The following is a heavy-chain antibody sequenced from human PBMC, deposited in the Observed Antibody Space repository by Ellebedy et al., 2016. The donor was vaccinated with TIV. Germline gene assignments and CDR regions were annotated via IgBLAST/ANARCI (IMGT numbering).Heavy chain of an antibody. Sequence: SETLSLTXTVSGGSIVNSPYFWGWIRQPPGKGLEWIGNTYYSGSTNYNPSLKSRVTISIDRSMTQFSLKVPSVTAADTGVYYCARGNRGNSGLDYWGQGTLVTVSS. CDR3: ARGNRGNSGLDY. D-gene: IGHD4-23*01. CDR2: TYYSGST. J-gene: IGHJ4*02. V-gene: IGHV4-39*01. CDR1: GGSIVNSPYF.